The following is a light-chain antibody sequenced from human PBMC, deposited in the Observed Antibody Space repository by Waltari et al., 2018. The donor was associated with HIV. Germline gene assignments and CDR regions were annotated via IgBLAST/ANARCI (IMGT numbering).Light chain of an antibody. V-gene: IGLV2-14*03. Sequence: QYALTQPASVSGSPGQSLTISCTGTSSDVGGYNYVSWYQQHPGKAPKLIIYDVSNRPSGVPYRFSGSKSGNTASLTISGLQAEDEADYYCKSKTSSSTPCVFGTGTKVTVL. CDR3: KSKTSSSTPCV. J-gene: IGLJ1*01. CDR2: DVS. CDR1: SSDVGGYNY.